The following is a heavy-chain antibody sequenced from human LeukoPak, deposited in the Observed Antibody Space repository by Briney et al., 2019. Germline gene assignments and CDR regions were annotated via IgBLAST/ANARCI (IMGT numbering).Heavy chain of an antibody. J-gene: IGHJ4*02. D-gene: IGHD3-3*01. CDR1: GYTFTSYD. CDR3: ARGRTITIFGVVMVRHYDY. Sequence: ASVKVSCKASGYTFTSYDINWVRRATGQGLEWMGWMNPNSGNTGYAQKFQGRVTMTRNTSISTAYMELSSLRSEDTAVYCCARGRTITIFGVVMVRHYDYWGQGTLVTVSS. CDR2: MNPNSGNT. V-gene: IGHV1-8*01.